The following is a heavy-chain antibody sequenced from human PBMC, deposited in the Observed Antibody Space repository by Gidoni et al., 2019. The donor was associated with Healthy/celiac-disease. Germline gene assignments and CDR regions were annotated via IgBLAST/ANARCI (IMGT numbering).Heavy chain of an antibody. CDR2: IYYSGSP. J-gene: IGHJ4*02. Sequence: QVHLPESCSGLVQPSETLSLPCTVPGGFISSYYWSWIRQPPGKGLELIGYIYYSGSPNYNPSLKSRVTISVDTSKNQFSRKRSCVTAADTAVNYCARDDGYSYGYGIDYWGQGTLVTVSS. CDR3: ARDDGYSYGYGIDY. CDR1: GGFISSYY. D-gene: IGHD5-18*01. V-gene: IGHV4-59*01.